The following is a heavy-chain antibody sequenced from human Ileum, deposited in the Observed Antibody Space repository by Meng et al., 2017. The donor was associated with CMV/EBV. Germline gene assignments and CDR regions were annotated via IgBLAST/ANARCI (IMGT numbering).Heavy chain of an antibody. CDR2: ISPDGSKT. J-gene: IGHJ4*02. Sequence: CEASGFSCSSYWMQWVRQVPGKGLVWVSRISPDGSKTYYAGSVKGRFTISRDNAKNTLYVQMNSLRAEDTAVFYCARGGDGYGNFDCWGQGTLVTVSS. V-gene: IGHV3-74*01. CDR3: ARGGDGYGNFDC. CDR1: GFSCSSYW. D-gene: IGHD5-24*01.